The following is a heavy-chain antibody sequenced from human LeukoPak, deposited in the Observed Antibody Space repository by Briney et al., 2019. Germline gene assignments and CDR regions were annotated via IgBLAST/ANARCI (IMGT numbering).Heavy chain of an antibody. D-gene: IGHD4-17*01. CDR3: TKNPRDGDYVGYYYYYMDV. CDR1: GFTFVDYA. V-gene: IGHV3-49*04. J-gene: IGHJ6*03. Sequence: GGSLRLSCTASGFTFVDYAMTWVRQAPGKGLEWVGFIRSKTYGWTTEYAASVKGRFTISRDDSKSIAYLQMNALKTEDTAVYYCTKNPRDGDYVGYYYYYMDVWGKGTTVTVSS. CDR2: IRSKTYGWTT.